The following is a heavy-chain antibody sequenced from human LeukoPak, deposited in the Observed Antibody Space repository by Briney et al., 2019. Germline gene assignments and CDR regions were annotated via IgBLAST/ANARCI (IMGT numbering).Heavy chain of an antibody. V-gene: IGHV3-9*01. Sequence: GRSLRLSCAASGFTFDDYAMHWVRQAPGKGLEWVSGISWNSGSIGYADSVKGRFTISRDNAKNSLYLQMNSLRAEDTALYYCAKGGPPYYYGSGSYCGGREYYFDYWGQGTLVTVSS. CDR3: AKGGPPYYYGSGSYCGGREYYFDY. D-gene: IGHD3-10*01. CDR2: ISWNSGSI. J-gene: IGHJ4*02. CDR1: GFTFDDYA.